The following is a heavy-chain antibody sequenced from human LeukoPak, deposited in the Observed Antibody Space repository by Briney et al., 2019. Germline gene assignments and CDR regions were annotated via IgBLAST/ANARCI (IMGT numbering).Heavy chain of an antibody. CDR2: FSGSGDST. V-gene: IGHV3-23*01. CDR1: GFTFSSYG. Sequence: GGSLRLSCAASGFTFSSYGMSWVRQAPGKGLEWVSGFSGSGDSTYYADSVKGRFTISRDNSNNTLYLQMNSLRAEDTALYYCAKEVHTYYDFWSGYRSFDYWGQGTLVTVSS. J-gene: IGHJ4*02. CDR3: AKEVHTYYDFWSGYRSFDY. D-gene: IGHD3-3*01.